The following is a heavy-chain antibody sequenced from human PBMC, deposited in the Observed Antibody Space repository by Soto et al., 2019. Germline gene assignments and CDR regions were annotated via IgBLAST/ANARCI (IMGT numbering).Heavy chain of an antibody. CDR3: ARQRYQLLLRYYYYMDV. V-gene: IGHV4-39*01. CDR2: IYYSGST. D-gene: IGHD2-2*01. CDR1: GGSISSSSYY. J-gene: IGHJ6*03. Sequence: SETLSLTCTVSGGSISSSSYYWGWIRQPPGKGLEWIGSIYYSGSTYYNPSLKSRVTISVDTSKNQFSLKLSSVTAADTAVYYCARQRYQLLLRYYYYMDVWGKGTTVTVSS.